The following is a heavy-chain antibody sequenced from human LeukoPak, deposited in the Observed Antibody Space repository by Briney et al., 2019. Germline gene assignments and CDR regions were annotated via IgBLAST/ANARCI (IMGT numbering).Heavy chain of an antibody. Sequence: ASVKVSCKASGYTFTSYDINWVRQATGQGLEWMGWMNPNSGNTDYAQKFQGRVTMTRNTSISTAYMELSSLRSEDTAVYYCARGGYYDFWSGYYPRDFDYWGQGTLVTVSS. CDR2: MNPNSGNT. D-gene: IGHD3-3*01. V-gene: IGHV1-8*01. CDR1: GYTFTSYD. J-gene: IGHJ4*02. CDR3: ARGGYYDFWSGYYPRDFDY.